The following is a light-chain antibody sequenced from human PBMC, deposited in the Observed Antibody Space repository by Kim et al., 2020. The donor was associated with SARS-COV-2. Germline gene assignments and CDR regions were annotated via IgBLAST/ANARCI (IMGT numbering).Light chain of an antibody. V-gene: IGKV1-39*01. J-gene: IGKJ2*02. CDR2: AAS. CDR1: QSISSY. Sequence: DIQMTQSPSSLSASVGDRVTITCRASQSISSYLNWYQQKPGKAPKLLIYAASSLQSGVPSRFSGSGSGTDFTLTISSLQPEDFATYYCQQSYSRPWTFGQGTKLEI. CDR3: QQSYSRPWT.